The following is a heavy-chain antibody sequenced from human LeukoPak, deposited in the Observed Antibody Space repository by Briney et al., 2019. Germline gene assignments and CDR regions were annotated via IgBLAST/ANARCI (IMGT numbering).Heavy chain of an antibody. CDR3: AKDFRYSSGWGYYYYYYYMDV. Sequence: GGSLRLSCAASGFTFSSYGMHWVRQAPGKGLEWVAFIRYDGSNKYYADSVKGRFTISRDNSKNTLYLQMNSLRAEDTAVYYCAKDFRYSSGWGYYYYYYYMDVWGKGTTVTISS. J-gene: IGHJ6*03. CDR2: IRYDGSNK. D-gene: IGHD6-19*01. V-gene: IGHV3-30*02. CDR1: GFTFSSYG.